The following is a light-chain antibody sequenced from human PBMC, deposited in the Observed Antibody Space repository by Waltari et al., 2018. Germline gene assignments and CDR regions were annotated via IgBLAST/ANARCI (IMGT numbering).Light chain of an antibody. V-gene: IGKV4-1*01. CDR3: QQYYSTPRT. Sequence: DIVMTQSPDSLAVSLGERATINCQSSQSVLYSSNNKQYLAWYQQKPVQPPKLLIYWASTRESGVPDRFSGSGSGTDFTLTISSLQAEDVAVYYCQQYYSTPRTFGQGTKVEIK. CDR2: WAS. CDR1: QSVLYSSNNKQY. J-gene: IGKJ1*01.